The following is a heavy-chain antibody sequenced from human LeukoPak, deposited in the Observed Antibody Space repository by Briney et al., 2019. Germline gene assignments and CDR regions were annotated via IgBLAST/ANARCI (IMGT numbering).Heavy chain of an antibody. D-gene: IGHD6-13*01. J-gene: IGHJ3*02. CDR2: ISSSSSAI. CDR1: GFTFTGYS. V-gene: IGHV3-48*01. CDR3: ARDGGSSWYGAFDI. Sequence: GGSLRLSCAASGFTFTGYSMNWVCQAPGKGLEWVPYISSSSSAIYSADSVKGRFTISRDSAKNSVYLQMNSLRAEDTAVYYCARDGGSSWYGAFDIWGQGTMVTVSS.